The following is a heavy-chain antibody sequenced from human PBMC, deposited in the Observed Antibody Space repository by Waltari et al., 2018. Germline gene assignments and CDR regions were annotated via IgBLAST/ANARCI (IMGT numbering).Heavy chain of an antibody. CDR3: ARDRGRGLYLDS. CDR1: GDSMSTNYW. V-gene: IGHV4-4*02. D-gene: IGHD2-15*01. CDR2: IHRSGKT. Sequence: QLQQSGPGLVRPSESMSLTCAVSGDSMSTNYWWSWVRQTPDTGLEWIGQIHRSGKTNYNPSLESRVTVSMDMSNNQFSLRVSFATAADTAVYYCARDRGRGLYLDSWGQGTLVT. J-gene: IGHJ4*02.